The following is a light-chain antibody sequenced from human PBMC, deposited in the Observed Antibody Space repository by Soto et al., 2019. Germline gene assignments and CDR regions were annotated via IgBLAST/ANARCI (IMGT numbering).Light chain of an antibody. CDR1: QSVSRN. V-gene: IGKV3-20*01. CDR2: GAS. CDR3: QQYGSSPWK. J-gene: IGKJ1*01. Sequence: DIVLTQSPATLCLSPGERATLSCRASQSVSRNLAWYQQKPGQAPRLLIYGASSRATGIPDTFSGSGSGTDFTLTISRLEPEHFAVYYCQQYGSSPWKCGQGTKGDIK.